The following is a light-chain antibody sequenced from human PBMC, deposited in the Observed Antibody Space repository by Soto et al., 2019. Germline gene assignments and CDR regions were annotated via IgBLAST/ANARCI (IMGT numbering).Light chain of an antibody. CDR1: SSNIGASYE. CDR3: QSYDSRLSGYV. J-gene: IGLJ1*01. V-gene: IGLV1-40*01. Sequence: QSVLTQPPSVSGAPGQRVTISCTGSSSNIGASYEVHWYQQLPGRAPKLLIYGNNNRPSGVPDRFSGSKSGTSGSLAITGLQAEDEADYYCQSYDSRLSGYVFGTGTKLTVL. CDR2: GNN.